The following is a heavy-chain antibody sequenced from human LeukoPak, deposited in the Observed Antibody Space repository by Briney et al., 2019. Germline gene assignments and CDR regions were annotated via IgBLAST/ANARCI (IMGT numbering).Heavy chain of an antibody. D-gene: IGHD3-3*01. V-gene: IGHV3-21*01. Sequence: PGGSLRLSCAASGFTFSSYSMNWVRQAPGKGLEWVSSISSSSSYIYYADSVKGRFTISRDNAKNSLYLQMNSLRAEDTAVYYCARGYLNDFWSGYLGYWGQGALVTVSS. CDR3: ARGYLNDFWSGYLGY. J-gene: IGHJ4*02. CDR1: GFTFSSYS. CDR2: ISSSSSYI.